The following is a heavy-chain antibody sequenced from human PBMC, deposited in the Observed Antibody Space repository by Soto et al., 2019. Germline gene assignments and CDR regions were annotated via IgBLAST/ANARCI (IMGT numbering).Heavy chain of an antibody. CDR2: IYYSGST. V-gene: IGHV4-39*01. J-gene: IGHJ6*02. D-gene: IGHD6-25*01. Sequence: SETLSLTCTVSGGSISSSSYYWGWIRQPPGKGLEWIGSIYYSGSTYYNPSLKSRVTISVDTSKNQFSLKLSSVTAADTAVYYCARQEGSGGEYYYYYYGMDVWGQGNPGHRLL. CDR3: ARQEGSGGEYYYYYYGMDV. CDR1: GGSISSSSYY.